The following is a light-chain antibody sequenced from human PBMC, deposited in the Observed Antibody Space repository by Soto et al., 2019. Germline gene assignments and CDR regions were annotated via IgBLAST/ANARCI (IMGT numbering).Light chain of an antibody. CDR1: QSVSSN. V-gene: IGKV3-20*01. CDR2: GAS. CDR3: QQYGSSPPIT. Sequence: EIVMTQSPATLSVSPVERATLSCGASQSVSSNLAWYQQKPGQAPRLLIYGASSRATGIPDRFSGSGSGTDFTLTISRLEPEDFAVYYCQQYGSSPPITFGQGTRLEIK. J-gene: IGKJ5*01.